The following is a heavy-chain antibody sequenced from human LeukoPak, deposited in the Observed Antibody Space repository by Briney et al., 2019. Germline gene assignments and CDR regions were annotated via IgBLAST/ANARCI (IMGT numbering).Heavy chain of an antibody. D-gene: IGHD3-9*01. CDR3: AREGYDILTGPPQDV. J-gene: IGHJ6*02. V-gene: IGHV3-30-3*01. CDR2: ISYDGSNK. Sequence: GRSLRLSCAASGFTFNSYAMHWVRQAPGKGLEWVAVISYDGSNKYYADSVKGRFTISRDNSKNTLYLQMNSLRAEDTAVYYCAREGYDILTGPPQDVWGQGTTVTVSS. CDR1: GFTFNSYA.